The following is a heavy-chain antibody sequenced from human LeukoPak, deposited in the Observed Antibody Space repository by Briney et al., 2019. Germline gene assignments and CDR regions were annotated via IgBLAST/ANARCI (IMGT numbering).Heavy chain of an antibody. CDR1: GFTFSSYA. CDR2: ISSSSSYI. CDR3: ARGPGSGWYNY. Sequence: GGSLRRSCAASGFTFSSYAMNWVRQAPGKGLEWVSSISSSSSYIYYADSLKGRFTISRDNAKNSLYLQMNSLRAEDTAVYFCARGPGSGWYNYWGQGTLVTVSS. J-gene: IGHJ4*02. V-gene: IGHV3-21*01. D-gene: IGHD6-19*01.